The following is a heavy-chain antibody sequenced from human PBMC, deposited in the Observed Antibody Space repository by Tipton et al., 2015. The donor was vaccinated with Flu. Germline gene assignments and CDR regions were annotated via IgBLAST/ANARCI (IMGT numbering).Heavy chain of an antibody. V-gene: IGHV3-7*01. D-gene: IGHD3-3*01. CDR3: ARAPAWDWSGSAFDI. Sequence: SLRLSCAASGFTFSSYWMSWVRQAPGKGLEWVANIKQDGSEKYYVDSVKGRFTISRDNAKNSLYLQMNSLRAEDTAVYYCARAPAWDWSGSAFDIWGQGTMVTVSS. CDR2: IKQDGSEK. J-gene: IGHJ3*02. CDR1: GFTFSSYW.